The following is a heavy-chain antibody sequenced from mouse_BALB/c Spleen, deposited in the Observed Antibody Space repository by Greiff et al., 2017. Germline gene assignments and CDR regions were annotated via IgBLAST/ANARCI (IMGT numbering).Heavy chain of an antibody. CDR3: ARSGRITTVVASYYYAMDY. Sequence: EVKLVESGGGLVQPGGSRKLSCAASGFTFSSFGMHWVRQAPEKGLEWVAYISSGSSTIYYADTVKGRFTISRDNPKNTLFLQMTSLRSEDTAMYYCARSGRITTVVASYYYAMDYWGQGTSVTVSS. V-gene: IGHV5-17*02. J-gene: IGHJ4*01. D-gene: IGHD1-1*01. CDR2: ISSGSSTI. CDR1: GFTFSSFG.